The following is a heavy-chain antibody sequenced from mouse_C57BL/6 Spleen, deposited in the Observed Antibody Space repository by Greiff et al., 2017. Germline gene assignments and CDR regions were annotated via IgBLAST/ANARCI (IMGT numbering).Heavy chain of an antibody. J-gene: IGHJ4*01. CDR1: GYTFTSYW. Sequence: QVQLQQPGAELVKPGASVKLSCKASGYTFTSYWMQWVKQRPGQGLEWIGEIDPSDSYTNYNQKFKGKATLTVDTSSSPAYMQLSSLTSEDSAVYYSARSGYGSSLYYAMDYWGQGTSVTVSS. CDR3: ARSGYGSSLYYAMDY. D-gene: IGHD1-1*01. CDR2: IDPSDSYT. V-gene: IGHV1-50*01.